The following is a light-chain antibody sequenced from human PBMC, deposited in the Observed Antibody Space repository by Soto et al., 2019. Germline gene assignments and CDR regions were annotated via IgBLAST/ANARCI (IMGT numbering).Light chain of an antibody. V-gene: IGLV2-8*01. Sequence: QSALTQPPSASGSPGQSVTISCTGTSSDVGGYNYVSWYQHHPGKGPKLMIYEVSKRPSGVPDRFSGSKSGNTASLTVSGLQAEDEADYYCSSYGGSNNYVFGTGTKLTGL. CDR3: SSYGGSNNYV. CDR2: EVS. CDR1: SSDVGGYNY. J-gene: IGLJ1*01.